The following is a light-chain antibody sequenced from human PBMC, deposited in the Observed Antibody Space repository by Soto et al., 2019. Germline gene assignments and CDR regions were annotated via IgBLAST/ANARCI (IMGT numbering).Light chain of an antibody. J-gene: IGKJ1*01. CDR1: QSVTKA. CDR2: GAS. CDR3: QQYGGSPRT. V-gene: IGKV3-20*01. Sequence: EVVLTQSPATLSLSPGEGATLSCRARQSVTKALAWYPQNPGQAPRLLIYGASCRATGIPDRFSGSGSGTDFTLTISRLEPEEFAVYYCQQYGGSPRTFGQGTKVE.